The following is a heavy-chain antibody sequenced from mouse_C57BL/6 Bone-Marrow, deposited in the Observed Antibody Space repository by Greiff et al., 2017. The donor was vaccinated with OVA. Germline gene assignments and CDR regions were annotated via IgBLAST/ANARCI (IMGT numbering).Heavy chain of an antibody. V-gene: IGHV1-50*01. CDR2: IDPSDSYT. D-gene: IGHD2-4*01. CDR3: ARERIYYDYDWYFDV. J-gene: IGHJ1*03. Sequence: VQLQQPGAELVKPGASVKLSCKASGYTFTSYWMQWVKQRPGQGLEWIGEIDPSDSYTNYNQKFTGKATLTVDTSSSTAYMQLSSLTSEDSAVYYCARERIYYDYDWYFDVWGTGTTVTVSS. CDR1: GYTFTSYW.